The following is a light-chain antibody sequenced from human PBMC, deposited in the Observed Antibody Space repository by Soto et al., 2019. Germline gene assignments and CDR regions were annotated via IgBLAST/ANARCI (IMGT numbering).Light chain of an antibody. J-gene: IGKJ4*01. CDR3: PQYSDWPPVT. Sequence: EVVMTQSPATLSLSPGDRATVSCRASQGIGSNLAWYQQKPGQAPRLLIYGASTRAAGVPARFSGSGSGTEFTLTTSSLQSQDFALYYCPQYSDWPPVTFGGVTKVEIK. CDR2: GAS. CDR1: QGIGSN. V-gene: IGKV3-15*01.